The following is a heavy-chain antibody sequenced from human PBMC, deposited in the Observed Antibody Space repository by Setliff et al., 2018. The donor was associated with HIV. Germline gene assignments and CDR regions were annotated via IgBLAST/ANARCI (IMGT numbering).Heavy chain of an antibody. J-gene: IGHJ6*03. CDR1: GFIFNNYA. CDR3: VRDGSLAGLYFHYMDV. V-gene: IGHV3-9*01. Sequence: HPGGSLRLSCAGSGFIFNNYAMYWVRQPPGRGLEWVSGISWNADFTAYAESTKGRFTISRDNARKSLYLQMNSLTTEDTALYYCVRDGSLAGLYFHYMDVWGKGTTVTVSS. D-gene: IGHD6-19*01. CDR2: ISWNADFT.